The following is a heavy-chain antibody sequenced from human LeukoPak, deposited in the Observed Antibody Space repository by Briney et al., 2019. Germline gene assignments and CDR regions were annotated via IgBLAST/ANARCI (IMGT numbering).Heavy chain of an antibody. D-gene: IGHD6-13*01. Sequence: GGSLGLSCAASGFTFSSYWMSWVRQAPGKGLEWVANIKQDGSEKYYVDSVKGRFTISRDNAKNSLYLQMNSLRAEDTAVYYCASEDPYSSSWTDYWGQGTLVTVSS. V-gene: IGHV3-7*01. CDR3: ASEDPYSSSWTDY. CDR1: GFTFSSYW. CDR2: IKQDGSEK. J-gene: IGHJ4*02.